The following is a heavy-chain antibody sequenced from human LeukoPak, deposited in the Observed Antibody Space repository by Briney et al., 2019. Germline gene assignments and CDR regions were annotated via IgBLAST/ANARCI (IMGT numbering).Heavy chain of an antibody. V-gene: IGHV6-1*01. CDR2: TYYRSKWYN. J-gene: IGHJ4*02. Sequence: SQTLSVTCAISGDSVSSNNGAWNWIRQSPSRGLEWVGRTYYRSKWYNDYAESMKGRITINPDTSENQFSLQLNSVTPDDTAVYYCARDFGNSGWYTFDYWGQGSLVTVSS. CDR3: ARDFGNSGWYTFDY. D-gene: IGHD6-19*01. CDR1: GDSVSSNNGA.